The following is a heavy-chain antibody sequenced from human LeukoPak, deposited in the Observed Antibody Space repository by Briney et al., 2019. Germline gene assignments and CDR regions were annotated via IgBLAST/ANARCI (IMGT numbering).Heavy chain of an antibody. CDR2: IYYSGST. D-gene: IGHD1-26*01. J-gene: IGHJ4*02. CDR3: ARDSSGSYPLLFDY. V-gene: IGHV4-30-4*08. Sequence: SETLSLTCTVFGGSISSGDFYWSWIRQPPGKGLEWIGYIYYSGSTYYNPSLKSRVTISVDTSKNQFSLKLSSVTAADTAVYYCARDSSGSYPLLFDYWGQGTLVTVSS. CDR1: GGSISSGDFY.